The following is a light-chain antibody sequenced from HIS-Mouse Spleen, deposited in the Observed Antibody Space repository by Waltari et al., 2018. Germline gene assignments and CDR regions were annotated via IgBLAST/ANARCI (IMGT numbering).Light chain of an antibody. CDR1: SSDVGGYNY. V-gene: IGLV2-11*01. Sequence: QSALTQPRSVSGSPGQSVTISCTGTSSDVGGYNYVSWYQQHPGKAPKLMIYDVSKRPSGVPDRVSGSKSGSTASLTISGLQAEDEADYYCCSYAGSYPVVFGGGTKLTVL. CDR2: DVS. J-gene: IGLJ2*01. CDR3: CSYAGSYPVV.